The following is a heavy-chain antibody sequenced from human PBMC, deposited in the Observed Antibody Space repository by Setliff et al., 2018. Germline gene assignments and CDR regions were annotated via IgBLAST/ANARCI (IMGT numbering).Heavy chain of an antibody. CDR3: ARHIWGAKMQLPHDVFDI. Sequence: SETLSLTCAISYYSISSGYYWGWIRQPPGKGLEWIGSMYHSGSTYYSPSLESRVTISVDMSKNHLSLKLSSVTAANTAVYYCARHIWGAKMQLPHDVFDIWGQGTMVTVSS. CDR1: YYSISSGYY. CDR2: MYHSGST. V-gene: IGHV4-38-2*01. D-gene: IGHD2-2*01. J-gene: IGHJ3*02.